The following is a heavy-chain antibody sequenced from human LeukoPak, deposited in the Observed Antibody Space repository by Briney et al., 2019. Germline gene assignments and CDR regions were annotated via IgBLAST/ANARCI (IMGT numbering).Heavy chain of an antibody. V-gene: IGHV1-8*01. D-gene: IGHD6-13*01. CDR3: ARPGSSSHYYYYYMDV. CDR1: GYTFTSYD. CDR2: MNPNSGNT. J-gene: IGHJ6*03. Sequence: ASVKVSCKASGYTFTSYDINWVRQATGQGLEWMGWMNPNSGNTGYAQKFQGRVTMSRNTSISTAYMELSSLRSEDTAVYYCARPGSSSHYYYYYMDVWGKGTTVTISS.